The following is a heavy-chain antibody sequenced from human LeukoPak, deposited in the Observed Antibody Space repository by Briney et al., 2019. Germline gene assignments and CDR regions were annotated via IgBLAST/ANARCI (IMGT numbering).Heavy chain of an antibody. D-gene: IGHD2-2*02. V-gene: IGHV1-2*02. J-gene: IGHJ3*02. CDR2: INPNSGGT. CDR3: ARERGSCSSASCYTSDAFDI. Sequence: ASVNVSCKASGYTFSAYYMHWVRQAPGQGLEWMGWINPNSGGTNYAQKFQGRVTMTRDTSISIAYMELSRLRSDDTAVFYCARERGSCSSASCYTSDAFDIWGQGTMVTVSS. CDR1: GYTFSAYY.